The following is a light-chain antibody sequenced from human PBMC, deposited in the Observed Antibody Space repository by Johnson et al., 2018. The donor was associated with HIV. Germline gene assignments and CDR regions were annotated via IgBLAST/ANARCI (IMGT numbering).Light chain of an antibody. V-gene: IGLV1-51*02. CDR1: SSNIGNNY. J-gene: IGLJ1*01. CDR2: ENN. CDR3: GTWDSSLSAGGV. Sequence: QSVLTQPPSVSAAPGQKVTISCSGSSSNIGNNYVSWYQQFPGTAPKLLIYENNKRPSGIPDRFSGSKSGTSASLAISGLRAGDEADYYCGTWDSSLSAGGVFGTGTKVTVL.